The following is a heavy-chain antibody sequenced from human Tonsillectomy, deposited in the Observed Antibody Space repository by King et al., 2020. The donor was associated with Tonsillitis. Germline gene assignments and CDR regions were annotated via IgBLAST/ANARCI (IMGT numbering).Heavy chain of an antibody. V-gene: IGHV4-34*01. D-gene: IGHD1-26*01. CDR3: ARGGWGIRYSGSYSFDI. CDR1: GGSFSGYY. Sequence: VQLPQWGAGLLKPSETLSLTCAVYGGSFSGYYWSWIRQPPGKGLEWIGEINHSGSTNYNPSLKSQVTISVDTSKNQFSLKLSSVTAADTAVYYCARGGWGIRYSGSYSFDIWGQGTMVTVSS. CDR2: INHSGST. J-gene: IGHJ3*02.